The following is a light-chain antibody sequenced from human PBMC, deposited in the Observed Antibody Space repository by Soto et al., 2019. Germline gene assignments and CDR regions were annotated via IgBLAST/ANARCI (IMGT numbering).Light chain of an antibody. V-gene: IGKV3-15*01. CDR2: DAS. Sequence: HSPTTQSPSPGVRATLPSSPTQSVSGKFAGWQQKPGQAPRRLIYDASTRAAGSPAMFSGSRSGPEVTFTISSLQSEDFAVYYCQQYNNWPPITFAQGTRLEIK. CDR3: QQYNNWPPIT. CDR1: QSVSGK. J-gene: IGKJ5*01.